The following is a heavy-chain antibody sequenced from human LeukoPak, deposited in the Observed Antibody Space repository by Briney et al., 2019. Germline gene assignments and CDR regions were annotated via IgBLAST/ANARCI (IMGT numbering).Heavy chain of an antibody. Sequence: GGSLRLSCAASGYTFRNYGRHGGRQAPGKGLEWITAIQYDGSKTYYADSVKGRFTISRDQSKNTLDLQMSSLRDEATAMYYCARDSWSHPSFFVLWCRGPLVTVSS. CDR3: ARDSWSHPSFFVL. V-gene: IGHV3-33*05. D-gene: IGHD3-3*01. CDR2: IQYDGSKT. CDR1: GYTFRNYG. J-gene: IGHJ4*02.